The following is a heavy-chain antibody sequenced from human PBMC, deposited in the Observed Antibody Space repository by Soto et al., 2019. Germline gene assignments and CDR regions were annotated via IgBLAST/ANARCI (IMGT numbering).Heavy chain of an antibody. CDR2: VNPSGGHT. Sequence: QVQLVQSGAEVKKPGASVKVSCKASGDTFTDYYIHWVRQAPGQGLEWMGTVNPSGGHTTYAQHLLGRVTMTRDTSTSTLYMEMTSLTSEDTAVYYCASGGHVVVVTAALDYWGQGTLVTVSS. V-gene: IGHV1-46*01. D-gene: IGHD2-21*02. CDR3: ASGGHVVVVTAALDY. CDR1: GDTFTDYY. J-gene: IGHJ4*02.